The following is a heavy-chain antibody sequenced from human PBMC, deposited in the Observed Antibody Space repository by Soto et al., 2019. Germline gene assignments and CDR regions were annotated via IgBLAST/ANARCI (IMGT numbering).Heavy chain of an antibody. J-gene: IGHJ4*02. CDR2: IIPIFGTA. V-gene: IGHV1-69*01. CDR1: GGTFSSYA. CDR3: ARSTKYNWNYLPTTTLDY. Sequence: QVQLVQSGAEVKKPGSSVKVSCKASGGTFSSYAISWVRQAPGQGLEWMGGIIPIFGTANYAQKFQGRVTITADESTSTAYMELSSLRSEDTAVYYCARSTKYNWNYLPTTTLDYWGQGTLVTVSS. D-gene: IGHD1-7*01.